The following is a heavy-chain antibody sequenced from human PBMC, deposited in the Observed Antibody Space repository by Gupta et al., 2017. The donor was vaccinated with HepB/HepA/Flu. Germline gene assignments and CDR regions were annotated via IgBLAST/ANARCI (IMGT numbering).Heavy chain of an antibody. D-gene: IGHD3-10*01. J-gene: IGHJ6*03. Sequence: QVQLVQSGAEVKKPGSSVKVSCKASGGTFSSYAISWVRQAPGQGLEWMGGIIPIFGTANYAQKFQGRVTITADESTSTAYMELSSLRSEDTAVYYCARGRGEGSGSYFQSPYYYYYMDVWGKGTTVTVSS. V-gene: IGHV1-69*01. CDR3: ARGRGEGSGSYFQSPYYYYYMDV. CDR1: GGTFSSYA. CDR2: IIPIFGTA.